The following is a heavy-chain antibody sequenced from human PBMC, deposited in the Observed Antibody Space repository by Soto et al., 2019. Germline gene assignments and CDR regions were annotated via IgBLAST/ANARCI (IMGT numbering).Heavy chain of an antibody. V-gene: IGHV1-18*01. D-gene: IGHD6-19*01. J-gene: IGHJ6*02. Sequence: ASVKVSCKASGYTFTICGIIWVRQAPGQGLEWMGWISAYNGNTNYAQKLQGRVTMTTDTSTSTAYMELRSLRSDDTAVYYCAREGRIVVATEYYYYYYGMDVWGQGTTVTVSS. CDR3: AREGRIVVATEYYYYYYGMDV. CDR2: ISAYNGNT. CDR1: GYTFTICG.